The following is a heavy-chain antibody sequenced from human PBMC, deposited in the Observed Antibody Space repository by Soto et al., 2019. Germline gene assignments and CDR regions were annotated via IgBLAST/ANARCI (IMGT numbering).Heavy chain of an antibody. CDR2: ISSRGGST. CDR3: AKGGAEMLGYYYYFVMDV. J-gene: IGHJ6*02. CDR1: GFASGTYA. V-gene: IGHV3-23*01. Sequence: VQLLESGGGMVQPGGSLRLSCGASGFASGTYAMNWVRQAPGKGLEWVSGISSRGGSTFYADSVQGRFIISRDNSKNTLYLQMDNLRVEDTAIYYCAKGGAEMLGYYYYFVMDVWGQGTTVSVSS. D-gene: IGHD2-8*01.